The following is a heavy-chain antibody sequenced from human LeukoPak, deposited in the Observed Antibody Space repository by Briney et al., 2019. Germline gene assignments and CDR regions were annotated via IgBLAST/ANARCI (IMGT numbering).Heavy chain of an antibody. CDR2: ISSSGSTI. CDR1: GFTFSSYS. Sequence: PGGSLRLSCAASGFTFSSYSMNWVRQAPGKGLEWVSYISSSGSTIYYADSVKGRFTISRDNAKNSLYLQMNSLRAEDTAVYYCARDGHDYGDSFDYWGQGTLVTVSS. D-gene: IGHD4-17*01. V-gene: IGHV3-48*04. J-gene: IGHJ4*02. CDR3: ARDGHDYGDSFDY.